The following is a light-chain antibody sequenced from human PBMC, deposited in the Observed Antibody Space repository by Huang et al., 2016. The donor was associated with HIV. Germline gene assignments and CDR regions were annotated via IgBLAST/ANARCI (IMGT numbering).Light chain of an antibody. CDR1: QSFSTW. V-gene: IGKV1-5*01. Sequence: DIQMTQSPSTLSASIGDRVTITCRASQSFSTWLAWYQQKPGKPPKLLIFDASSLESGVPSRVSGSGSGTEFTLTITDLQPDDFATYYCQQYNDYPWTFGQGTRVEI. J-gene: IGKJ1*01. CDR3: QQYNDYPWT. CDR2: DAS.